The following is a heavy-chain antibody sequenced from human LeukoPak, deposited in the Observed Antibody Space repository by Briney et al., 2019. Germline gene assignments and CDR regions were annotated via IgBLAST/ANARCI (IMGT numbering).Heavy chain of an antibody. D-gene: IGHD3-10*01. J-gene: IGHJ4*02. V-gene: IGHV1-18*01. CDR2: ISAYNGNT. CDR3: AGDSPDGSGTYYNDSPDY. CDR1: GYTFSSYG. Sequence: GASVKVSCKASGYTFSSYGISWVRQAPGQGLEWMGWISAYNGNTNYRQKLQGRVTMTTDTSTSTAYMDLRSLRSDDTAIYYCAGDSPDGSGTYYNDSPDYWGQGTLVTVSS.